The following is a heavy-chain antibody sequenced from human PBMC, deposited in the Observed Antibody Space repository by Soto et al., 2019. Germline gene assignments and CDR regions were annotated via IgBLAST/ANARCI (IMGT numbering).Heavy chain of an antibody. D-gene: IGHD3-22*01. V-gene: IGHV3-33*01. J-gene: IGHJ3*02. CDR3: ARVALYDRYAFDI. Sequence: PGGSLRLSCAASGFTFSSYGMHWVRQAPGKGLEWVAVIWYDGSNKYYADSVKGRFTISRDNSKNTLYLQMNSLRAEDTAVYYCARVALYDRYAFDIWGQGTMVTVSS. CDR1: GFTFSSYG. CDR2: IWYDGSNK.